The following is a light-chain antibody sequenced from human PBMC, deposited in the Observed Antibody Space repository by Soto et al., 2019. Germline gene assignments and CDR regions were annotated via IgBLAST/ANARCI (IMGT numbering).Light chain of an antibody. CDR2: DVS. CDR3: SSYTTSLTYV. Sequence: QSVLTQPASVSGPPGQSITISCTGASSDVDAYDYVSWYQQHPGKAPKLMIYDVSSRPSGVSDRFSGSKSGNTASLTISGLQAEDEADYYCSSYTTSLTYVFGTGTKVTV. CDR1: SSDVDAYDY. J-gene: IGLJ1*01. V-gene: IGLV2-14*03.